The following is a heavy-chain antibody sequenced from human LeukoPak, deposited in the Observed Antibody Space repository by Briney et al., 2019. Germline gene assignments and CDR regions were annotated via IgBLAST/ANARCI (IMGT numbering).Heavy chain of an antibody. V-gene: IGHV4-34*01. D-gene: IGHD6-6*01. CDR3: ARLAARPDLDY. CDR2: INHSGST. CDR1: GGSFSGYY. J-gene: IGHJ4*02. Sequence: SETLSLTCAVYGGSFSGYYWSWIRQPPGKGLEWIGEINHSGSTNYNPSLKSRVTISVDTSKNQFSLKLNSVTAADTDTYYCARLAARPDLDYWGQGTLVTVSS.